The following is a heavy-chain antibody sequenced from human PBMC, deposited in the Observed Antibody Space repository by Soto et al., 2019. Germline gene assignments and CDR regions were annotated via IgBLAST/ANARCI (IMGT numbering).Heavy chain of an antibody. V-gene: IGHV3-23*01. D-gene: IGHD3-10*01. CDR2: ISTVGHST. CDR1: GFTFIDYA. J-gene: IGHJ4*02. Sequence: EVQLLDSGGGLVQPGGSLRLSCAASGFTFIDYAMSWVRQAPGKGLEWVATISTVGHSTFSADSVKARFTTSRDNSKNTLYLQMNSLRVEDTAFYFCAKGGSFGGILASWGRGTLVTVSS. CDR3: AKGGSFGGILAS.